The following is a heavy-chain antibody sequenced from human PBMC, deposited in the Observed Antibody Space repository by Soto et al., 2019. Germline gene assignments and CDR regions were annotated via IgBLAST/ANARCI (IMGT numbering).Heavy chain of an antibody. Sequence: EVQLVESGGGLVKPGGSLRLSCATSGFTFSSYSMNWVRQAPGKGLEWVSSISSSSSYIYYADSVKGRFTISRDNAKNSLYLQMNSRRAEDTAVYYCARGLNGVFDYWGQGTLVTVSS. J-gene: IGHJ4*02. CDR3: ARGLNGVFDY. CDR1: GFTFSSYS. D-gene: IGHD2-8*01. V-gene: IGHV3-21*01. CDR2: ISSSSSYI.